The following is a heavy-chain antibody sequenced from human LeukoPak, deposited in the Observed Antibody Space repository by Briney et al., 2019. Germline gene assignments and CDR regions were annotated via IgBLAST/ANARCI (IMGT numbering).Heavy chain of an antibody. CDR3: VRHPGSYNVLTGYSYYFDY. CDR1: GFTFGSYW. CDR2: IKHDGSDH. D-gene: IGHD3-9*01. Sequence: GGSLRLSCVGSGFTFGSYWMSWVRQAPGKGLEWVANIKHDGSDHYYADAVAGRFTISRDNAKNSLYLEMSSLRAEDAAVYFCVRHPGSYNVLTGYSYYFDYWGQGTLVTVSS. J-gene: IGHJ4*02. V-gene: IGHV3-7*01.